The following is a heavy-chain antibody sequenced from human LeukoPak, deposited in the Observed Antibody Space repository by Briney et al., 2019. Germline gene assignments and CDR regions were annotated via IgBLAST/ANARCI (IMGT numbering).Heavy chain of an antibody. D-gene: IGHD2-2*01. J-gene: IGHJ5*02. Sequence: SVKVSCKGSGGTLSNYAISWVRQAPGQGLEWMGGIIPFATTPDYAQKFQGRVTISADDSTNTVYMELDSLTSEDTAVYYCARDPPRPEYHVFDPWGRGTLVTVSS. CDR2: IIPFATTP. CDR3: ARDPPRPEYHVFDP. V-gene: IGHV1-69*13. CDR1: GGTLSNYA.